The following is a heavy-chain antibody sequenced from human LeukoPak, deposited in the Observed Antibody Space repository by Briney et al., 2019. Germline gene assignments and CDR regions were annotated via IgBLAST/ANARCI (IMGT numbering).Heavy chain of an antibody. CDR2: ISSSGTYI. J-gene: IGHJ3*02. CDR1: GFTFSRFS. D-gene: IGHD1-26*01. CDR3: ARGGSYLSAFDI. V-gene: IGHV3-21*04. Sequence: GGSLRLSCAASGFTFSRFSMNWVRQAPGKGLEWVSSISSSGTYIYYADSVKGRFTISRDSAKNSLYLQMNSLRAEDTAVYYCARGGSYLSAFDIWGQGTMVTVSS.